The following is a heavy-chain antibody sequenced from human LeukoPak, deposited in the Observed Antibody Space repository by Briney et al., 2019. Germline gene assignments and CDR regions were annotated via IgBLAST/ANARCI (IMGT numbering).Heavy chain of an antibody. J-gene: IGHJ4*02. Sequence: PSETLSLTCTVSGGSISSSSYYWGWIRQPPGKGLEWIGSIYYSGSTYYNPSLKSRVTISVDTSKNQFSLKLSSVTAADTAVYYCARSTYGDFFGYWGQGTLVTVSS. CDR2: IYYSGST. CDR3: ARSTYGDFFGY. CDR1: GGSISSSSYY. V-gene: IGHV4-39*07. D-gene: IGHD4-17*01.